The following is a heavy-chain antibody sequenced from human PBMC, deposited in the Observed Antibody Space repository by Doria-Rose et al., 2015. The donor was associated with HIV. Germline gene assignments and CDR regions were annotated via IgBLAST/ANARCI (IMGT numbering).Heavy chain of an antibody. CDR2: IYSDDER. CDR1: GVSLSSPGMG. Sequence: QVTLKESGPVLVKPTETLTLTCTVSGVSLSSPGMGVSWIRQPPGKALEWLANIYSDDERSYNTSLKSRLTISRATSKSQVVLTMTDMDPVDTATYYCAGIKSSRWYHKYYFDFWGQGTLVIVSA. J-gene: IGHJ4*02. D-gene: IGHD6-13*01. CDR3: AGIKSSRWYHKYYFDF. V-gene: IGHV2-26*01.